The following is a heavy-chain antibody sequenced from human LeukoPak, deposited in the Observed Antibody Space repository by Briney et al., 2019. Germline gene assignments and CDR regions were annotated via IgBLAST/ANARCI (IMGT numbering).Heavy chain of an antibody. CDR2: ISSSSSYI. J-gene: IGHJ4*02. Sequence: GGSLRLSCAASGFTFSSYSMNWVRQAPVKGLELVSSISSSSSYIYYAVSVKRLFTISRDNAKNSLYLQMNSLRAEDTAVYYCARSILRGVLPYWGQGTLVTVSS. D-gene: IGHD3-10*01. CDR3: ARSILRGVLPY. V-gene: IGHV3-21*01. CDR1: GFTFSSYS.